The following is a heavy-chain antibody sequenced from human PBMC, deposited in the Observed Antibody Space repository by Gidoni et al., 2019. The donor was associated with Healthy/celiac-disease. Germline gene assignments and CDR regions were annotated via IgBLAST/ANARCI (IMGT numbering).Heavy chain of an antibody. CDR2: INPNSGGT. Sequence: QVQLVQSGAEVKKPGASVKVSCKASGYTFTGYYMHWVRQAPGQGLEWMGWINPNSGGTNYAQKFQGRVTMTRDTSISTAYMELSRLRSDDTAVYYCARDYGYCSGGSCLYFDYWGQGTLVTVSS. V-gene: IGHV1-2*02. J-gene: IGHJ4*02. CDR1: GYTFTGYY. CDR3: ARDYGYCSGGSCLYFDY. D-gene: IGHD2-15*01.